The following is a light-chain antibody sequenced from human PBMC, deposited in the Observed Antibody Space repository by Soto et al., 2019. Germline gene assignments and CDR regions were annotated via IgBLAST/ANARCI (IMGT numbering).Light chain of an antibody. J-gene: IGKJ3*01. CDR1: QSISSW. V-gene: IGKV1-5*03. CDR3: QQYNSYPFT. CDR2: KSS. Sequence: DIQMTQSPSTLSASVGDRVTITCRASQSISSWLAWYQQKPGKAPKLLIYKSSSLESGVPSRFSGSGSGTEFTLTISSLQPDDFATYDCQQYNSYPFTFGPGNKVDIK.